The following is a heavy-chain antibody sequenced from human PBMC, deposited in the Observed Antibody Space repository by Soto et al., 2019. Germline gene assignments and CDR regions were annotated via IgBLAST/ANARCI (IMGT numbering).Heavy chain of an antibody. V-gene: IGHV1-69*10. CDR1: GGTFSSYG. D-gene: IGHD6-6*01. J-gene: IGHJ4*02. CDR2: IIPFLGTT. CDR3: AREGYTSSSIHSFLDS. Sequence: SVKVSCKASGGTFSSYGISWVRQSPGQGLEWMGRIIPFLGTTNYAQNFQDRLTFTADTSTNTAFMELSSLRSDDTAVYYCAREGYTSSSIHSFLDSWGQGTLVTVSS.